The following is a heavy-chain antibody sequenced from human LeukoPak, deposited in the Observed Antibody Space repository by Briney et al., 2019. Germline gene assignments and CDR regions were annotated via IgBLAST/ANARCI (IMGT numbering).Heavy chain of an antibody. CDR1: GFTFRDFS. J-gene: IGHJ4*02. CDR3: AKGNNSLSFNFDY. Sequence: GGSLRLSCAASGFTFRDFSLHWVRQAPGKGLEWVSLVSGDGGVTHYADSVKGRFTISRDNSKNSLYIQMSSLRVEDTAFYYCAKGNNSLSFNFDYWGQGTLVTVSS. CDR2: VSGDGGVT. V-gene: IGHV3-43*02. D-gene: IGHD2/OR15-2a*01.